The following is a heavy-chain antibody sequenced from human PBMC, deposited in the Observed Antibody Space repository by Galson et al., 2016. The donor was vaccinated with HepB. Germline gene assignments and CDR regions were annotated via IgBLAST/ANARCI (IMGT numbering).Heavy chain of an antibody. CDR2: IITMSDTA. Sequence: SVKVSCKASGGPFSSNVISWVRQAPGQGLEWMGGIITMSDTANYAQKLQGRLTIAADQAARTAYMELRSLTSDDTAVYYCATSPPMSGLPLLYFDNWGQGPWSPSP. CDR3: ATSPPMSGLPLLYFDN. J-gene: IGHJ4*02. V-gene: IGHV1-69*13. D-gene: IGHD2-2*02. CDR1: GGPFSSNV.